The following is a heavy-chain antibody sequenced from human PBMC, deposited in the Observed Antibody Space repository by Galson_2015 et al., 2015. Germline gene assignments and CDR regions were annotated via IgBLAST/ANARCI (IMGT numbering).Heavy chain of an antibody. Sequence: SLRLSCAASGFTFSDYYMSWIRQAPGKGLEWVSYISGSSTYTNYADSVEGRFTISRDNARNSLYLQMDNLRAEDTAVYYCARTLAGSSRYYFDFWGQGTLVTVSS. D-gene: IGHD2-2*01. CDR2: ISGSSTYT. J-gene: IGHJ4*02. V-gene: IGHV3-11*06. CDR1: GFTFSDYY. CDR3: ARTLAGSSRYYFDF.